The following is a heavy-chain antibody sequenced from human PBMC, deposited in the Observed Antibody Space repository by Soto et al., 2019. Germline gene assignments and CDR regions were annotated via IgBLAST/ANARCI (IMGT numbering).Heavy chain of an antibody. Sequence: EVQLLESGGGLVQPGGSLRLSCAASGFTFSSYAMSWVRQAPGKGLEWVSAISGSGGSTYYADSVKGRFTISRDNSNNTLYLQMNSLRAEDTAVYYCAKALASSGYYYYGMDVWGQGTTVTVSS. D-gene: IGHD3-22*01. CDR2: ISGSGGST. J-gene: IGHJ6*02. CDR3: AKALASSGYYYYGMDV. CDR1: GFTFSSYA. V-gene: IGHV3-23*01.